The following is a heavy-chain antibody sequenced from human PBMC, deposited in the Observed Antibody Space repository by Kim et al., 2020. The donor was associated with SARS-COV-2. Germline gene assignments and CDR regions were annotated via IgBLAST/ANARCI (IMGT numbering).Heavy chain of an antibody. V-gene: IGHV3-30*18. CDR2: ISYDGSNK. D-gene: IGHD4-17*01. Sequence: GGSLRLSCAASGFTFSSYGMHWVRQAPGKGLEWVAVISYDGSNKYYADSVKGRFTLSRDNSKNTLYLQMNSLRAEDTAVYYCAKDIHLRVTTKLGRTSDTYYCYGMDVWGQGTTVTVSS. CDR3: AKDIHLRVTTKLGRTSDTYYCYGMDV. J-gene: IGHJ6*02. CDR1: GFTFSSYG.